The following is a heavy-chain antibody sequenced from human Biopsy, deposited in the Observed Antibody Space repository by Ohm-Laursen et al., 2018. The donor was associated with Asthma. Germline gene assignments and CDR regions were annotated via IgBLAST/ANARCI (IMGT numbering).Heavy chain of an antibody. D-gene: IGHD2-21*01. CDR1: GFTFSSYS. CDR2: IATDGSNK. J-gene: IGHJ4*02. CDR3: VKDHSAGYYYFDD. V-gene: IGHV3-64D*08. Sequence: GSLRLSCAASGFTFSSYSMHWVRQAPGRGPEYVSFIATDGSNKFYADSVKGRFTVSRDNCKHTLYLHMTGLRADDTGVYYCVKDHSAGYYYFDDWGQGAQVTVSS.